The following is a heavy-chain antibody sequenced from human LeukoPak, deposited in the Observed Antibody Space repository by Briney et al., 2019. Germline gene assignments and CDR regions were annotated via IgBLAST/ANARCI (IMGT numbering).Heavy chain of an antibody. D-gene: IGHD3-10*01. CDR1: GYTFTSYG. V-gene: IGHV1-18*01. J-gene: IGHJ6*02. CDR3: ARDKGVSGSGSYYDYYYYYYGMDV. CDR2: ISAYNGNT. Sequence: ASVKVSCKASGYTFTSYGISWVRQAPGQGLEWMRWISAYNGNTNYPQKLQGRVTMTTDTSTSTAYMELRSLRSDDTAVYYWARDKGVSGSGSYYDYYYYYYGMDVWGQGTTVTVSS.